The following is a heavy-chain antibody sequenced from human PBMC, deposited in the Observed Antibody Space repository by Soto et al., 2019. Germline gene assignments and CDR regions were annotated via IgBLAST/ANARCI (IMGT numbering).Heavy chain of an antibody. D-gene: IGHD3-10*01. V-gene: IGHV3-73*01. CDR1: GGTFSGSA. CDR2: IRSKANSYAT. Sequence: GGSLRLSCAASGGTFSGSAMHWVRQASGKGLEWVGRIRSKANSYATAYAASVKGRFTISRDDSKNTAYLQMNSLKTEDTAVYYCTRGSGSYPFDAFDIWGQGTMVTVSS. CDR3: TRGSGSYPFDAFDI. J-gene: IGHJ3*02.